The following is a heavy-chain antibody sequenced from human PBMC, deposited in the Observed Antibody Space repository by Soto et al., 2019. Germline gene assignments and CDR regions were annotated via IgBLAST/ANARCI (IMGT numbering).Heavy chain of an antibody. CDR2: IIPIFGTA. D-gene: IGHD6-13*01. CDR1: GGTFSSYA. J-gene: IGHJ6*02. V-gene: IGHV1-69*06. CDR3: ARVSKQQLARGGYYYGMDV. Sequence: GASVKVSCKASGGTFSSYAISWVRQAPGQGLEWMGGIIPIFGTANYAQKFQGRVTITADKSTSTAYMELSSLRSEDTAVYYCARVSKQQLARGGYYYGMDVWGQGTTVTVSS.